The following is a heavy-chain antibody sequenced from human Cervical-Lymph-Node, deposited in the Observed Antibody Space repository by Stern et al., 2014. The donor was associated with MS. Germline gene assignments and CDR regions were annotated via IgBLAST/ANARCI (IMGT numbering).Heavy chain of an antibody. CDR1: GFTFSSYA. D-gene: IGHD6-13*01. J-gene: IGHJ5*02. CDR3: AKGVDGSSWYWFDP. Sequence: EVPLVESGGGLVQPGGSLRLSCAASGFTFSSYAMSWVRQAPGKGLEWGSAISGSGGSTYYADSVKGRFTISIDNSKNTLYLQMNSLRAEDTAVYYCAKGVDGSSWYWFDPWGQGTLVTVSS. V-gene: IGHV3-23*04. CDR2: ISGSGGST.